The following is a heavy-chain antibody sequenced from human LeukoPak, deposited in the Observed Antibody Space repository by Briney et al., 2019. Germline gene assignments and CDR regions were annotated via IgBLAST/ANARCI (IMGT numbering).Heavy chain of an antibody. CDR1: GFTFSSYA. V-gene: IGHV3-23*01. Sequence: GGSLRLSCAASGFTFSSYAMSWVRQAPGKGLEWVSAISGSGGSTYYADSVKGRFTISRDNSKNTFYLQTNSLRADDTAVYYCAISGGYWAWAHWGQGTLVTVSS. D-gene: IGHD1-26*01. CDR2: ISGSGGST. J-gene: IGHJ4*02. CDR3: AISGGYWAWAH.